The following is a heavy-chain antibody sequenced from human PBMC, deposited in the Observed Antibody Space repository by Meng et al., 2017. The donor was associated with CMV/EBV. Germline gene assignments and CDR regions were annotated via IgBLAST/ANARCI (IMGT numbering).Heavy chain of an antibody. D-gene: IGHD2-2*02. V-gene: IGHV1-58*01. CDR3: ARADIVVVPAAIRRPGYYGMDV. J-gene: IGHJ6*02. CDR1: GFTFTSSA. Sequence: SVKVSCKASGFTFTSSAVQWVRQARGQRLEWIGWIVVGSGNTNYAQKFQERVTITRDMSTSTAYMELSSLRSEDTAVYYCARADIVVVPAAIRRPGYYGMDVWGQGTTVTVSS. CDR2: IVVGSGNT.